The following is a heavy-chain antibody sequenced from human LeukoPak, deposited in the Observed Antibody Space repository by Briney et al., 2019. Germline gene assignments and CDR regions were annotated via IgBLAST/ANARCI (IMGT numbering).Heavy chain of an antibody. D-gene: IGHD2-2*01. Sequence: GGSLRLSCAASGFTFSSTWLHWVRQPPGQGLVWVARITSDGSSTAYAESVKGRFTISRDNAKNTLYLQMNSLRAEDTAVYYCARDWYHAMDYWGQGTLVTVSS. CDR3: ARDWYHAMDY. J-gene: IGHJ4*02. CDR2: ITSDGSST. V-gene: IGHV3-74*03. CDR1: GFTFSSTW.